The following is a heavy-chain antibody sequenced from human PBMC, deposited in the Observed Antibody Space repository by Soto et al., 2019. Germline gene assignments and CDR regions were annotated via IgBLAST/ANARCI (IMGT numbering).Heavy chain of an antibody. CDR3: ARDQRARDWHGEDY. CDR1: GYTFSNYG. D-gene: IGHD2-21*02. V-gene: IGHV1-18*01. Sequence: QVQLVQSGAEVKKPGASVKVSCKASGYTFSNYGITWVRQTPGQGLEWMGWISAYNGNTNYAQKLQGRVTMTTDTSTSTAYMELRSLRSDDTAVYYWARDQRARDWHGEDYWGQGTLVTVSS. J-gene: IGHJ4*02. CDR2: ISAYNGNT.